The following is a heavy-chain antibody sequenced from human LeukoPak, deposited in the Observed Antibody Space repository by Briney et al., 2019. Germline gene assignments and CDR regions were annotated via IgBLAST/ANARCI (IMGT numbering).Heavy chain of an antibody. CDR3: ATIKRGSIFGYFDF. CDR2: LFDSVNT. Sequence: SETLSLTCTLSGGSISNHYWSWIRQPPAKELEWIAYLFDSVNTKDNPSLQSRLTLSADTSKNQFSLRLSSVTAADTAVYYCATIKRGSIFGYFDFWGQGIKVTVSS. V-gene: IGHV4-59*11. D-gene: IGHD5-18*01. CDR1: GGSISNHY. J-gene: IGHJ4*02.